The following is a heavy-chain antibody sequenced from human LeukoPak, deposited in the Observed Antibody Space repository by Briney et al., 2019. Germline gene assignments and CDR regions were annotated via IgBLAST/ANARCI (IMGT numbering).Heavy chain of an antibody. Sequence: GGSLRLSCAASGFTFSGSWMSWVRQAPGKGLEWVAVIWYDGSNKYYRDSVKGRFTISRDNSKNTLYLQMNSLRAEDTAVYYCARTYDSSAPFDYWGQGTLVTVSS. CDR2: IWYDGSNK. CDR3: ARTYDSSAPFDY. D-gene: IGHD3-22*01. V-gene: IGHV3-33*03. J-gene: IGHJ4*02. CDR1: GFTFSGSW.